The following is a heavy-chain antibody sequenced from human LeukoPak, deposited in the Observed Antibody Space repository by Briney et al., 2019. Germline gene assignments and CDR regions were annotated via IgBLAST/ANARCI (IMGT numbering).Heavy chain of an antibody. V-gene: IGHV4-4*02. J-gene: IGHJ5*02. D-gene: IGHD3-10*01. CDR2: IYHSGTT. CDR1: GFTFSSYW. Sequence: GSLRLSCAASGFTFSSYWMSWVRQPPGKGLEWIGEIYHSGTTNYNPSLKSRVTISVDKSKNQSSLKLSSVTAADTAVYYCARDKGQYGSGTRGFTWFDPWGQGTLVTVSS. CDR3: ARDKGQYGSGTRGFTWFDP.